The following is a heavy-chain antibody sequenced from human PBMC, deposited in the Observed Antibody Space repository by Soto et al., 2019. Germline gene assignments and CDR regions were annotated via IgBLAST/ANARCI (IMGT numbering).Heavy chain of an antibody. CDR2: IYSSGST. D-gene: IGHD5-12*01. Sequence: HVQMQESGPGLVRPSETLSLTCTVSGVPIRNYYWSWIRQPPGKGLEWIGYIYSSGSTNHNPSPKSRVTISADTSKNQFSLRLSSVTAADTAVYYCARAEGGYPFDFWGQGTLVTVSS. CDR3: ARAEGGYPFDF. CDR1: GVPIRNYY. V-gene: IGHV4-59*01. J-gene: IGHJ4*02.